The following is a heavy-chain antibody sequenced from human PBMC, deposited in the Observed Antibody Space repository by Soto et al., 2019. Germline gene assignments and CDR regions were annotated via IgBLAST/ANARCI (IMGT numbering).Heavy chain of an antibody. D-gene: IGHD2-8*01. CDR2: TRNKPNSYTT. Sequence: GGSLRLSCAASGFTFSDHYMDWVRQAPGKGLEWVGRTRNKPNSYTTEYAASVKGRFTISRDDSKNSLYLQMNSLKTEDTAVYYCARGATISTNYYYGMDAWGQGTTVTVSS. CDR3: ARGATISTNYYYGMDA. CDR1: GFTFSDHY. J-gene: IGHJ6*02. V-gene: IGHV3-72*01.